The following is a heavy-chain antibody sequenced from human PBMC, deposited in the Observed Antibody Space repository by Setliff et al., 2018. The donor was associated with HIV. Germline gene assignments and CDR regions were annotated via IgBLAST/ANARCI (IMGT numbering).Heavy chain of an antibody. CDR2: IYSSGTT. V-gene: IGHV4-4*08. D-gene: IGHD3-10*01. J-gene: IGHJ3*02. CDR1: GVSISDHY. CDR3: ARGADMVHDAFDI. Sequence: PSETLSLTCFVSGVSISDHYWGWIRQPPGKGLEWIGYIYSSGTTQYNPSVESRVTMSLDTSRDQFSLNLRSVTAADTAVYYCARGADMVHDAFDIWGQGTMVTVSS.